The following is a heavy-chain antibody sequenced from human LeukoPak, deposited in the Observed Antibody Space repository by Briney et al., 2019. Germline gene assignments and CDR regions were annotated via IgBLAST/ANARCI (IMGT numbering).Heavy chain of an antibody. J-gene: IGHJ5*02. Sequence: SETLSLTCAVYGGSLSGYYWSWIRQPPGKGLEWIGEINHSGSTNYNPSLKSRVTISVDTSKNQFSLKLSSVTAADTAVYYCARGRQQLATNWFDPWGQGTLVTVSS. V-gene: IGHV4-34*01. CDR2: INHSGST. D-gene: IGHD6-13*01. CDR3: ARGRQQLATNWFDP. CDR1: GGSLSGYY.